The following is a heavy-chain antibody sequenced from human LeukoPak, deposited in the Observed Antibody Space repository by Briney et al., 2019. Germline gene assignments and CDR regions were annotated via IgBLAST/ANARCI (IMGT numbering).Heavy chain of an antibody. CDR3: ARYVTYYYGSGSYDC. CDR2: ISAYNGNT. CDR1: GYTFTSYG. D-gene: IGHD3-10*01. V-gene: IGHV1-18*01. J-gene: IGHJ4*02. Sequence: EASVKVSCKASGYTFTSYGISWVRQAPGQGLEWMGWISAYNGNTNYAQKLQGRVTMTTDTSTSTAYMELRSLRSDDTAVYYCARYVTYYYGSGSYDCWGQGTLVTVSS.